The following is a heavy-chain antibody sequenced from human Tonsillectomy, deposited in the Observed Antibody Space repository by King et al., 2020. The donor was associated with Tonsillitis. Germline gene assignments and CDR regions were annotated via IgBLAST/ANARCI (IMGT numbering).Heavy chain of an antibody. CDR3: ARDKGSGSFYGYFEN. CDR1: GFTFSSYA. Sequence: VQLVESGGGVVQPGRSLRLSCAASGFTFSSYAMHLVRQAPGTGLEWVAVISYDGSSKHYADSVKGRFTISRDKSKNTVYLQMNSLRAEVTAVYYCARDKGSGSFYGYFENWGQGALVTVSS. D-gene: IGHD1-26*01. V-gene: IGHV3-30-3*01. CDR2: ISYDGSSK. J-gene: IGHJ4*02.